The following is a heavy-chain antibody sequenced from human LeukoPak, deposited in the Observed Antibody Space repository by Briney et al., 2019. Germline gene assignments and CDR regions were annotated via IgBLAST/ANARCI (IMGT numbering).Heavy chain of an antibody. Sequence: SETLSLTCTVSGGSVSSGSYYWSWIRQPPGKGLEWIGYIYYSGSTNHNPSLKSRVTISVDTSKKQFSLRLSSVTAADTAVYYCAREGDSSGWLDYWGQGTLVTVSS. J-gene: IGHJ4*02. CDR1: GGSVSSGSYY. CDR3: AREGDSSGWLDY. CDR2: IYYSGST. V-gene: IGHV4-61*01. D-gene: IGHD6-19*01.